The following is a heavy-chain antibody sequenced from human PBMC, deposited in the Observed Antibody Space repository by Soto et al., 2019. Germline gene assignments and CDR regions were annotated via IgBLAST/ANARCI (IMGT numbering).Heavy chain of an antibody. CDR2: IVVGSGNT. CDR3: AAAASNRIAAAQSYYYYMDV. D-gene: IGHD6-13*01. Sequence: ASVKVSCKASGFTFTSSAMQWVRQARGQRLEWIGWIVVGSGNTNYAQKFQERVTITRDMSTSTAYMELSSLRSEDTAVYYCAAAASNRIAAAQSYYYYMDVWGKGTTVTVSS. J-gene: IGHJ6*03. CDR1: GFTFTSSA. V-gene: IGHV1-58*02.